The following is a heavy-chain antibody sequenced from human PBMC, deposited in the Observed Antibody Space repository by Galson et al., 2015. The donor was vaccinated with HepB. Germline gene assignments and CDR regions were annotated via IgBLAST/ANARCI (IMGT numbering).Heavy chain of an antibody. CDR3: ARATAGGPFDY. CDR1: GFTVSSNY. V-gene: IGHV3-53*01. CDR2: IYSGGST. Sequence: SLRLSCAASGFTVSSNYMSWVRQAPGKGLEWVSVIYSGGSTYYADSVKGRFTISRDNSKNTLYLQMNSLRAEDTAVYYCARATAGGPFDYWGQGTLVTVSS. D-gene: IGHD6-25*01. J-gene: IGHJ4*02.